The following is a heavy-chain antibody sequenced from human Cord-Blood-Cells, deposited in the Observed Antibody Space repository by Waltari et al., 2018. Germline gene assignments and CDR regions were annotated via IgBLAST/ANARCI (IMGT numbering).Heavy chain of an antibody. V-gene: IGHV4-59*08. D-gene: IGHD1-1*01. CDR2: IYYSGST. CDR1: GGSISSYY. Sequence: QVQLQESGPGLVKPSETLSLTCTVSGGSISSYYWSWIRQPPGKGLEWLGYIYYSGSTNYNPSLKSRVTISVDTSKNQFSLKLSSVTAADTAVYYCARRGTTGTTGWFDPWGQGTLVTVSS. CDR3: ARRGTTGTTGWFDP. J-gene: IGHJ5*02.